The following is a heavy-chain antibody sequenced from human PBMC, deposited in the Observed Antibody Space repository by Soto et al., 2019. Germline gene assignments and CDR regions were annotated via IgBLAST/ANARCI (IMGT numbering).Heavy chain of an antibody. CDR2: IYYSGST. J-gene: IGHJ4*02. CDR3: ARVRGYCSGGSCSYFDY. Sequence: PSETLSLTCTVSGGSISSYYWSWIRQPPGKGLEWIGYIYYSGSTNYNPSLKSRVTISVDTSKNQFSLKLSSVTAADTAVYYCARVRGYCSGGSCSYFDYWGQGTLVTVSS. V-gene: IGHV4-59*08. D-gene: IGHD2-15*01. CDR1: GGSISSYY.